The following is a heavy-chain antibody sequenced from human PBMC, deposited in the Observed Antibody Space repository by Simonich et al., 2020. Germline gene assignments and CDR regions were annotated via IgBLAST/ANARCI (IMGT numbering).Heavy chain of an antibody. J-gene: IGHJ3*02. D-gene: IGHD3-22*01. Sequence: GGGLVQPGGSLRLSCAASGFTFSSYAMSWVRQAPGKALEWVSAISGSGGSTYYADSVKGRFTISRDNSKNTLYLQMNSLRAEDTAVYYCAKDLGERITMIVVVIDAFDIWGQGTMVTVSS. CDR1: GFTFSSYA. CDR3: AKDLGERITMIVVVIDAFDI. V-gene: IGHV3-23*01. CDR2: ISGSGGST.